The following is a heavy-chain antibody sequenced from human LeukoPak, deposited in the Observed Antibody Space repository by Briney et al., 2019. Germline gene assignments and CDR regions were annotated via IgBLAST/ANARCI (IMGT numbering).Heavy chain of an antibody. J-gene: IGHJ3*02. CDR3: ARARYANAWYAFDI. D-gene: IGHD2-2*01. V-gene: IGHV4-59*02. CDR1: GGSVSSYY. Sequence: SETLSLTCTVSGGSVSSYYWSWIRQPPGRGLEWIGYLSHSGSSDSNPSLKSRVTILVDTSKNQFSLKLTSVTAADTAVYYCARARYANAWYAFDIWGHGTMVTVSS. CDR2: LSHSGSS.